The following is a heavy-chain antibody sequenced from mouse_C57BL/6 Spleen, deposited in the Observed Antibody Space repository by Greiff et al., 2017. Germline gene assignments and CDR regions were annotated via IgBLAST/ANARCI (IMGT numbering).Heavy chain of an antibody. CDR2: IDPSDSYT. V-gene: IGHV1-69*01. D-gene: IGHD2-1*01. Sequence: QVQLQQPGAELVMPGASVKLSCKASGYTFTSYWMHWVKQRPGQGLEWIGEIDPSDSYTNYNQKFKGKSTLTVDKSYSTAYMQLSSLTSEDSAVYYCARSGYGNYGYFDVWGTGTTVTVSS. CDR1: GYTFTSYW. J-gene: IGHJ1*03. CDR3: ARSGYGNYGYFDV.